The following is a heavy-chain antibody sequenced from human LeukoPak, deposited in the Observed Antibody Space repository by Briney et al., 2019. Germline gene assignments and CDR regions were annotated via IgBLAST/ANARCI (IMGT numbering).Heavy chain of an antibody. CDR2: ISGSGGST. Sequence: PGGSLRLSCAASGFTFSSYAMHWVRQAPGKGLEWVSAISGSGGSTYYADSVKGRFTISRDNSKNTLYLQMNSLRAEDTAVYYCAKVAHDFWSGSYFDYWGQGTLVTVSS. D-gene: IGHD3-3*01. J-gene: IGHJ4*02. CDR1: GFTFSSYA. V-gene: IGHV3-23*01. CDR3: AKVAHDFWSGSYFDY.